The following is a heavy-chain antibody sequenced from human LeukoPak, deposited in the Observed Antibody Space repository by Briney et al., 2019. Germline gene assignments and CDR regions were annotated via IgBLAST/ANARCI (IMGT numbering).Heavy chain of an antibody. V-gene: IGHV4-39*01. CDR2: IYYSGRT. Sequence: PSETLSLTCAVSGGSISSSSYYCGWVRQPPGRGLGWVRSIYYSGRTYYNPSLKSRVTISVDTSKNQCSLKPSSVTAADTAVYYCARVDPGDIDHWGQGTLVTVSS. D-gene: IGHD1-1*01. J-gene: IGHJ4*02. CDR3: ARVDPGDIDH. CDR1: GGSISSSSYY.